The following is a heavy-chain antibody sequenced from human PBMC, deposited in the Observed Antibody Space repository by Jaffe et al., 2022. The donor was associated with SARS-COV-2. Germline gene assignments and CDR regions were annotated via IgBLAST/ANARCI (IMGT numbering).Heavy chain of an antibody. CDR2: ISYDGSNK. Sequence: QVQLVESGGGVVQPGRSLRLSCAASGFTFSSYGMHWVRQAPGKGLEWVAVISYDGSNKYYADSVKGRFTISRDNSKNTLYLQMNSLRAEDTAVYYCAKARDYGGNSEGPDYYYYGMDVWGQGTTVTVSS. CDR3: AKARDYGGNSEGPDYYYYGMDV. V-gene: IGHV3-30*18. D-gene: IGHD4-17*01. CDR1: GFTFSSYG. J-gene: IGHJ6*02.